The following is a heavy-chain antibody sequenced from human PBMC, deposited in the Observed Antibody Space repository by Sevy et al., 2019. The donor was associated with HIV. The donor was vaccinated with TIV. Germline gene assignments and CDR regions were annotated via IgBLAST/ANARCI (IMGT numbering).Heavy chain of an antibody. CDR2: IRTTVNGGTA. CDR3: TRDERDLDAFDI. J-gene: IGHJ3*02. Sequence: GGSLRLSCATSGFTFYNYAMSWFCQAPGKGLEWIGFIRTTVNGGTAEYAASVEGRFTISRYDSRSIAYLQMNNLKTEDTAVYYCTRDERDLDAFDIWGQGTMVTVSS. V-gene: IGHV3-49*03. CDR1: GFTFYNYA.